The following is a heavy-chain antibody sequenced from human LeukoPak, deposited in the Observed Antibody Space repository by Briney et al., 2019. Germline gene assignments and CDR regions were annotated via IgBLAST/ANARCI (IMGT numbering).Heavy chain of an antibody. J-gene: IGHJ4*02. D-gene: IGHD5-18*01. CDR2: ISSSSSYI. V-gene: IGHV3-21*01. CDR3: ARDTGGYSYGSPDY. Sequence: GGSLRLSCAASGFTFSSYSMNWVRQAPGKGLEWVSSISSSSSYIYYADSVKGRFIISRDNAKNSLYLQMNSLRAEDTAVYYCARDTGGYSYGSPDYWGQGTLVTVSS. CDR1: GFTFSSYS.